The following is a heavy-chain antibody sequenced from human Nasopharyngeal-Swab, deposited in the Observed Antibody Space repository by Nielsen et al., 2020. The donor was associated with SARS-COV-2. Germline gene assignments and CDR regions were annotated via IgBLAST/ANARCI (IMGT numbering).Heavy chain of an antibody. CDR1: GGSISSGGYY. Sequence: SETLSLTCTVSGGSISSGGYYWSWIRQHPGKGLEWIGYIYYSGSTYYNPSLKSRVTISVDTSKNQFSLKLSSVTAADTAVYYCARDRWYQLLAPYWGYYYYGMDVWGQGTTVTVSS. D-gene: IGHD2-2*01. CDR3: ARDRWYQLLAPYWGYYYYGMDV. V-gene: IGHV4-31*03. J-gene: IGHJ6*02. CDR2: IYYSGST.